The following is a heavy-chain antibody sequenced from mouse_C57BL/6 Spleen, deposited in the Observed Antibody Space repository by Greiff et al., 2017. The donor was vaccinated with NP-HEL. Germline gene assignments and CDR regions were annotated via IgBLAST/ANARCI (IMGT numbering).Heavy chain of an antibody. CDR3: AKNSHTYYSNDDYAMDY. J-gene: IGHJ4*01. Sequence: VHLVESGPGLVQPSQSLSITCTVSGFSLTSYGVHWVRQSPGKGLEWLGVIWRGGSTDYNAAFMSRLSITKDNPKSQVFFKMNSLQADDTAIYYCAKNSHTYYSNDDYAMDYWGQGTSVTVSS. D-gene: IGHD2-5*01. V-gene: IGHV2-5*01. CDR2: IWRGGST. CDR1: GFSLTSYG.